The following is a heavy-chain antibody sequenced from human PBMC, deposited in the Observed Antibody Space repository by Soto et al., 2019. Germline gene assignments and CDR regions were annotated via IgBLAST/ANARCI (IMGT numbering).Heavy chain of an antibody. CDR3: ARAGAAPYYYY. J-gene: IGHJ6*01. V-gene: IGHV1-18*01. D-gene: IGHD2-15*01. CDR1: GYTFSTSG. Sequence: QVQLVQSGAEVRKPGASVKVSCKASGYTFSTSGMSWRRQAPGQGLEWMGWISTYNGDTNDAPKFQDRVTMTSDTSTSTVYMELRSLRSDDTAVYYCARAGAAPYYYY. CDR2: ISTYNGDT.